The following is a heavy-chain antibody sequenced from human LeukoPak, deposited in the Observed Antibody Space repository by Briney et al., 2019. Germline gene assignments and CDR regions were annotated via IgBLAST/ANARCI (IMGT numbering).Heavy chain of an antibody. D-gene: IGHD5-18*01. CDR1: GGSISSGDYY. J-gene: IGHJ6*02. V-gene: IGHV4-30-4*01. CDR2: IYYSGST. Sequence: PLETLSLTCTVSGGSISSGDYYWSWIRQPPGKGLEWIGYIYYSGSTYYNPSLKSRVTISVDTSKNQFSLKLSSVTAADTAVYYCARVDTAMANYYGMDVWGQGTTVTVSS. CDR3: ARVDTAMANYYGMDV.